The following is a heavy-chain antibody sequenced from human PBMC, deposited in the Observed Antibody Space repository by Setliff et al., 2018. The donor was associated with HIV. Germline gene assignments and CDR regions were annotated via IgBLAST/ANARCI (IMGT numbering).Heavy chain of an antibody. CDR2: ISPDNGNT. CDR3: ARHAPYPPWAYYYYYMDV. J-gene: IGHJ6*03. D-gene: IGHD2-2*01. V-gene: IGHV1-2*02. Sequence: ASVKVSCKSSGYTFTDYFIHWVRQAPGQGLEWMGWISPDNGNTRISQRFRGSVTMTRDRSINTAYVELSGLTSDDTAVYYCARHAPYPPWAYYYYYMDVWGKGTTVTVSS. CDR1: GYTFTDYF.